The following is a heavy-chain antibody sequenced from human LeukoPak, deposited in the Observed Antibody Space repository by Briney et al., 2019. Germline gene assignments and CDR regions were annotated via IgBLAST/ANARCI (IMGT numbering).Heavy chain of an antibody. CDR3: ASPVGRISGYSYGYDYYGMDV. J-gene: IGHJ6*02. D-gene: IGHD5-18*01. V-gene: IGHV1-8*01. CDR1: GYTFTSYD. Sequence: ASVKVSCKASGYTFTSYDINWVRQATGQGLEWMGWMNPNSGNTGYAQKFQGRVTMTRNTSISTAYMELSSLRSEDTAVYYCASPVGRISGYSYGYDYYGMDVWGQGTTVTVSS. CDR2: MNPNSGNT.